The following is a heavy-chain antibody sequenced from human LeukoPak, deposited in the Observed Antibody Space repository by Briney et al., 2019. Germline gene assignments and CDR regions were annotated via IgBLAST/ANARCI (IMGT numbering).Heavy chain of an antibody. Sequence: SETLSLTCAVYGGSFSGYYWSWIRQPPGKGLEWIGEINHSGSTNYNPSLKSRVTISVDTSKNQFSLKLSSVTAADTAVYYCARGRRITMVRGVRFDRWGQGTLVTVSS. J-gene: IGHJ5*02. CDR3: ARGRRITMVRGVRFDR. CDR2: INHSGST. D-gene: IGHD3-10*01. CDR1: GGSFSGYY. V-gene: IGHV4-34*01.